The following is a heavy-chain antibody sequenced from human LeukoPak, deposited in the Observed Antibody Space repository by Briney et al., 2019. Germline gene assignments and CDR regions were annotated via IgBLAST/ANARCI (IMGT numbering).Heavy chain of an antibody. J-gene: IGHJ4*02. D-gene: IGHD2-21*01. CDR3: ARDLVGLPHYFDY. V-gene: IGHV1-69*13. CDR1: GGTFSSYA. CDR2: IIPVFGTA. Sequence: ASVKVSCKASGGTFSSYAISWVRQAPGQGLEWMGGIIPVFGTANYAQKFQGRVTITADESTSTAYMELSSLRSEDTAVYYCARDLVGLPHYFDYWGQGTLVTVSS.